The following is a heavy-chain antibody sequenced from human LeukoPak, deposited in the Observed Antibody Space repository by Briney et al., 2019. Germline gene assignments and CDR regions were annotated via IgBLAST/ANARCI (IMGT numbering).Heavy chain of an antibody. J-gene: IGHJ4*02. CDR1: GGSISSYY. D-gene: IGHD3-10*01. Sequence: SETLSLTCTVSGGSISSYYWSWIRQPPGKGLEWIAYIYYSGSTNYNPSLKSRVTISVDTSKNQFSLKLSSVTAADTAVYYCAREGFGESPFDYWGQGTLVTVSS. CDR2: IYYSGST. CDR3: AREGFGESPFDY. V-gene: IGHV4-59*01.